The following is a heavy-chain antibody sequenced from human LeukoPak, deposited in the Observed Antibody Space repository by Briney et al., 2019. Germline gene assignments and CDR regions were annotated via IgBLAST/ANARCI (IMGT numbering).Heavy chain of an antibody. J-gene: IGHJ5*02. V-gene: IGHV4-34*01. D-gene: IGHD2-2*01. CDR3: ARAVGTWRYRSSTSCPRRGYNWFDP. CDR1: GGSFSGYY. CDR2: INHSGST. Sequence: SETLSLTCAVYGGSFSGYYWSWIRQPPGKGLEWIGEINHSGSTNYNPSLKSRVTISVDTSKNQFSLKLSSVTAADMAVYYCARAVGTWRYRSSTSCPRRGYNWFDPWGQGTLVTVSS.